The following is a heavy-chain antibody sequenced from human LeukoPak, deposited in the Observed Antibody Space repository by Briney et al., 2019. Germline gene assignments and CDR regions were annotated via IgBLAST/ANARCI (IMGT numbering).Heavy chain of an antibody. CDR3: ASGPSGYSYGYPREDY. D-gene: IGHD5-18*01. J-gene: IGHJ4*02. CDR2: MNPNSGNT. V-gene: IGHV1-8*02. CDR1: GYTFTGYY. Sequence: ASVKVSCKASGYTFTGYYMHWVRQATGQGLEWMGWMNPNSGNTGYAQKFQGRVTMTRNTSISTAYMELSSLRSEDTAVYYCASGPSGYSYGYPREDYWGQGTLVTVSS.